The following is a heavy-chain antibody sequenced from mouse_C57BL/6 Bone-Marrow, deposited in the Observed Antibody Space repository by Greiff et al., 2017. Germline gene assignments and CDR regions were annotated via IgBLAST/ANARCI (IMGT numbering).Heavy chain of an antibody. CDR3: TTGGSYYTHEKDY. J-gene: IGHJ2*01. V-gene: IGHV14-4*01. D-gene: IGHD2-14*01. CDR1: GFNIKDYY. CDR2: IDPEDGDT. Sequence: VQLQQSGAELVRPGASVKLSCTASGFNIKDYYMHWVKQRPEQGLEWIGWIDPEDGDTEYASKFQGKATITADTSSNTAYLQLSSLTSEDTAVYYCTTGGSYYTHEKDYWGQGTTLTVAS.